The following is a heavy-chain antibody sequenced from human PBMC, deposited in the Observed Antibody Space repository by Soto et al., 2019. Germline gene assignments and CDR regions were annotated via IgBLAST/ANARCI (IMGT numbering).Heavy chain of an antibody. CDR1: GGSISSYY. J-gene: IGHJ6*03. D-gene: IGHD3-22*01. V-gene: IGHV4-59*08. CDR2: IYYSGST. Sequence: SETLSLTCTVSGGSISSYYWSWIRQPPGKGLEWIGYIYYSGSTNYNPSLKSRVTISVDTSKNQFSLKLSSVTAADTAVYYCARQFYDPGYMDVWGKGTTVTVSS. CDR3: ARQFYDPGYMDV.